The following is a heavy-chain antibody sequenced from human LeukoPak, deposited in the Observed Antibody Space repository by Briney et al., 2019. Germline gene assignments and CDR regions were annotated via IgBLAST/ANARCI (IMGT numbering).Heavy chain of an antibody. J-gene: IGHJ4*02. CDR3: ARGVGFRGYVDY. V-gene: IGHV3-15*01. CDR1: GFTLSNAW. CDR2: IKSKTNGETR. Sequence: GGSLRLSCAASGFTLSNAWMNWVRQAPGKGLEWVGLIKSKTNGETRDYAAPVKGRFTISRDNAKNSLYLQMNSLRAEDTAVYYCARGVGFRGYVDYRGQGTLVTVSS. D-gene: IGHD5-12*01.